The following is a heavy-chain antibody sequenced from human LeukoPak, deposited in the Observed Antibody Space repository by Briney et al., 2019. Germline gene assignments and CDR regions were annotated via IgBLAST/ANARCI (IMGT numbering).Heavy chain of an antibody. Sequence: SVKVSCKASGGTFSSYAISWVRQAPGQGLEWMGGIIPIFGTANYAQKFQGRVTITADESTSTAYMELSSLRSEDTAVYYCARSRSRGQWLTGTWGQGTLVAVSS. CDR1: GGTFSSYA. J-gene: IGHJ5*02. D-gene: IGHD6-19*01. V-gene: IGHV1-69*13. CDR3: ARSRSRGQWLTGT. CDR2: IIPIFGTA.